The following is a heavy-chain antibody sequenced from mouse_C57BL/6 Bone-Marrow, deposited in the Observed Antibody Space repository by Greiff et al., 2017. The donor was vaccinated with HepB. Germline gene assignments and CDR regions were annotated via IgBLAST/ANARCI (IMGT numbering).Heavy chain of an antibody. CDR3: ATAYYSNYVGY. D-gene: IGHD2-5*01. CDR2: IYPGDGDT. J-gene: IGHJ2*01. Sequence: VQLQQSGPELVKPGASVKISCKASGYAFSSSWMNWVKQRPGKGLEWIGRIYPGDGDTNYNGKFKGKATLTADKSSSTAYMQPSSLTSEDSAVYFCATAYYSNYVGYWGQGTTLTVSS. V-gene: IGHV1-82*01. CDR1: GYAFSSSW.